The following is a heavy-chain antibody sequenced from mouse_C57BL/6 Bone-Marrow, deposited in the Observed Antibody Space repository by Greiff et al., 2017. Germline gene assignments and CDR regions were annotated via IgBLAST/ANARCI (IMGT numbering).Heavy chain of an antibody. CDR2: FHPYNDDT. V-gene: IGHV1-47*01. D-gene: IGHD2-4*01. Sequence: QVHVQQSGAELVKPGASVTMSCKASGYTFTTYPIEWMKQNHGKSLEWIGNFHPYNDDTKYNEKFKGKATLTVEKSSSTVYLELSRLTSDDSAVYYCARSPYDYDGGFAYWGQGTLVTVSA. CDR3: ARSPYDYDGGFAY. CDR1: GYTFTTYP. J-gene: IGHJ3*01.